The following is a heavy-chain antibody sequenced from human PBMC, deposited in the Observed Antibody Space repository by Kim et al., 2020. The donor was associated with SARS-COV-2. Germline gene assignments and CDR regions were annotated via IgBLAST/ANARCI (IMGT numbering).Heavy chain of an antibody. Sequence: GGSLRLSCAASGFTFSSYAMHWVRQAPGKGLEWVAVISYDGSNKYYADSVKGRFTISRDNSKNTLYLQMNSLRAEDTAVYYCARVGFSSIAARPFDYWGQGTLVTVSS. CDR1: GFTFSSYA. J-gene: IGHJ4*02. D-gene: IGHD6-6*01. V-gene: IGHV3-30*04. CDR2: ISYDGSNK. CDR3: ARVGFSSIAARPFDY.